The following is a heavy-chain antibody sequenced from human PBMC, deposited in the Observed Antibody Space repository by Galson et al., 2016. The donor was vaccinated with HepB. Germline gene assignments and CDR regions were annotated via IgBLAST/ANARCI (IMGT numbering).Heavy chain of an antibody. D-gene: IGHD3-10*01. V-gene: IGHV4-34*01. CDR3: ARNNYYASAHSAFDI. CDR1: GTFFSGYY. Sequence: EPLSLTCAVSGTFFSGYYRSWVRQSPGKGLEWTGKINQRRGTNFNPSLKSRVTISIDMSKNQFSLKLSSVTAADTAVYFCARNNYYASAHSAFDIWGQGTMVTVSS. J-gene: IGHJ3*02. CDR2: INQRRGT.